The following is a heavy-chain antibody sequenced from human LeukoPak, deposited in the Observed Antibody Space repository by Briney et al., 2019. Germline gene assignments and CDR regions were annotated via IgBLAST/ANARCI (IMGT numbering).Heavy chain of an antibody. Sequence: SETLSLTCAVYGGSFSGYYWSWIRQPPGKGLEWIGEINHSGSTNYNPSLKSRVTISVDTSKNQFSLKLSSVTAADTAVYYCARRAKASVTTLGSRTPTGRNDAFDIWGQGTMVTVSS. J-gene: IGHJ3*02. CDR2: INHSGST. D-gene: IGHD4-17*01. CDR3: ARRAKASVTTLGSRTPTGRNDAFDI. CDR1: GGSFSGYY. V-gene: IGHV4-34*01.